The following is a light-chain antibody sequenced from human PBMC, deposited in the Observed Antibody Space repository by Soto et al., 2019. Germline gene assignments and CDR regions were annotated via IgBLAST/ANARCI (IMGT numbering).Light chain of an antibody. CDR2: AAS. V-gene: IGKV1-39*01. Sequence: DLQMTQSPSSLSASAGDRVTITCRASQSISRNLNWYQHKPGKAPKLLIYAASSLQNGVPSRFSGGGSGTEFTLSISSLQPEDFGTYYCQQSYTTASITFGQGTRLEIK. CDR3: QQSYTTASIT. J-gene: IGKJ5*01. CDR1: QSISRN.